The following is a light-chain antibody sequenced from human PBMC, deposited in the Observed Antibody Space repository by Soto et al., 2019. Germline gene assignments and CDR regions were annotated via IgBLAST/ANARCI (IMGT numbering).Light chain of an antibody. CDR3: LQDYSYPRT. CDR2: AAS. Sequence: ALQMTQSPSSLSASVGDRVTIICRASQDIRNDLGWYQQKPGKAPELLIYAASSLQSGVPSRFSGSGSGTDFTLTINNLQPEDFATYFCLQDYSYPRTFGQGTKVEIK. CDR1: QDIRND. V-gene: IGKV1-6*01. J-gene: IGKJ1*01.